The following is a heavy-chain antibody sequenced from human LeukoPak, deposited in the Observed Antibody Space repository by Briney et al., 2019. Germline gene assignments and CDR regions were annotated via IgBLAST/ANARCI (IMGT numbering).Heavy chain of an antibody. CDR2: IYHSGSA. V-gene: IGHV4-38-2*01. Sequence: SETLSLTCAVSGYSISSGYYWGWIRQPPGKGLEWIGSIYHSGSAYYNPSLKSRVTISVDTSKNQFSLKLSSVTAADTAVYYRARQAGFVVVPAAISWGQGTLVTVSS. J-gene: IGHJ4*02. D-gene: IGHD2-2*01. CDR1: GYSISSGYY. CDR3: ARQAGFVVVPAAIS.